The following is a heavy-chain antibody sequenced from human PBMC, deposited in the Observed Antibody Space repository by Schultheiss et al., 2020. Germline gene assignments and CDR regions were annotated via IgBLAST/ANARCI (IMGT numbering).Heavy chain of an antibody. CDR2: IWYDGSNK. Sequence: WGSLRISCAASGFTFSSYWMHWVRQAPGKGLVWVAVIWYDGSNKYYADSVKGRFTISRDNAQNSLYLKMNSLRAEDTAVYYCARQGYGVPASFDYWGQGTLVTVSS. V-gene: IGHV3-33*08. D-gene: IGHD4-17*01. CDR3: ARQGYGVPASFDY. CDR1: GFTFSSYW. J-gene: IGHJ4*02.